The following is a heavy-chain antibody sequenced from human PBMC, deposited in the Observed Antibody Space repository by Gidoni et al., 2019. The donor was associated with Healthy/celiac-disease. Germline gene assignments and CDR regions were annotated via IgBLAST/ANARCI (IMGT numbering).Heavy chain of an antibody. CDR2: IIPIFGTA. Sequence: QVQLVQSGAEVKKPGSSVKVSCKASGGTFSSYAISWVRQAPGQGLEWMGGIIPIFGTANYAQKFQGRVTITADESTSTAYRELSSLRSEDTAVYYCARDFNNFDWSRGGMDVWGQGTTVTVSS. J-gene: IGHJ6*02. CDR3: ARDFNNFDWSRGGMDV. CDR1: GGTFSSYA. D-gene: IGHD3-9*01. V-gene: IGHV1-69*01.